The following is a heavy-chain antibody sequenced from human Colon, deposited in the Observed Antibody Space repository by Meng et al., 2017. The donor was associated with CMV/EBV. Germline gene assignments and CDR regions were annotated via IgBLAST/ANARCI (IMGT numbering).Heavy chain of an antibody. CDR1: GFTFSNVW. D-gene: IGHD3/OR15-3a*01. CDR2: IKSKTDGKTT. V-gene: IGHV3-15*01. Sequence: GESLKISCVASGFTFSNVWMRWVRQAPGKGLEWIGLIKSKTDGKTTDYAAPVQCSFTISRDDAKNTLHLQIKSLKTEATAVYSCVASFHLDRTGRYWGQGTLVTVSS. CDR3: VASFHLDRTGRY. J-gene: IGHJ4*02.